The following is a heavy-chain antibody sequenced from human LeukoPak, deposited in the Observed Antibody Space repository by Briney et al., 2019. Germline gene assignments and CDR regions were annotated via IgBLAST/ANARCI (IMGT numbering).Heavy chain of an antibody. D-gene: IGHD1-26*01. CDR1: GFTFSSYW. J-gene: IGHJ6*03. CDR3: AREGGAWPYYYYYMDV. V-gene: IGHV3-72*01. CDR2: TRNKANSYTT. Sequence: GGSLRLSCTASGFTFSSYWMTWVRQAPGKGLEWVGRTRNKANSYTTEYAASVKGRFTISRDDSKNSLYLQMNSLKTEDTAVYYCAREGGAWPYYYYYMDVWGKGTTVTVSS.